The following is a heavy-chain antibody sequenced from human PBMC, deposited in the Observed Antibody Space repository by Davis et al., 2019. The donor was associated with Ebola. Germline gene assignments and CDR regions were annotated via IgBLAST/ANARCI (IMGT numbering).Heavy chain of an antibody. V-gene: IGHV3-30*03. J-gene: IGHJ5*02. D-gene: IGHD3-9*01. CDR2: ISYDGSNK. CDR3: ARVNAVTGYSRFDP. Sequence: GGSLRLSCAASGFTFSSYGMHWVRQAPGKGLEWVAVISYDGSNKYYADSVKGRFTISRDNAKNSLYLEMNSLRAEDTALYHCARVNAVTGYSRFDPWGQGTLVTISS. CDR1: GFTFSSYG.